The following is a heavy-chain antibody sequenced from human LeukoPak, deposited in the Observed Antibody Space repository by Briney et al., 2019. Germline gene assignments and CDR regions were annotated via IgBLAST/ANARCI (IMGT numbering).Heavy chain of an antibody. CDR3: AKASYYYDSSGIDY. V-gene: IGHV3-23*01. CDR2: ISDSGGNT. J-gene: IGHJ4*02. Sequence: KSGGSLRLSCAASGFTFSSYAMGWVRQAPGKGLEWVSTISDSGGNTYYADSVKGRFTISRDNSKNTLYLQMNSLRAEDTAVYYCAKASYYYDSSGIDYWGQGTLVTVSS. CDR1: GFTFSSYA. D-gene: IGHD3-22*01.